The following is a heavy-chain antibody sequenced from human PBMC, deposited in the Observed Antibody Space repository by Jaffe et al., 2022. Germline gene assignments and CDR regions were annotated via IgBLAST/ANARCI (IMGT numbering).Heavy chain of an antibody. Sequence: QVQLVESGGGLVKPGGSLRLSCAASGFTFSDYYMSWIRQAPGKGLEWVSYISSSGSTIYYADSVKGRFTISRDNAKNSLYLQMNSLRAEDTAVYYCARAGLGYCSSTSCYPGWFDPWGQGTLVTVSS. V-gene: IGHV3-11*01. CDR1: GFTFSDYY. D-gene: IGHD2-2*01. J-gene: IGHJ5*02. CDR2: ISSSGSTI. CDR3: ARAGLGYCSSTSCYPGWFDP.